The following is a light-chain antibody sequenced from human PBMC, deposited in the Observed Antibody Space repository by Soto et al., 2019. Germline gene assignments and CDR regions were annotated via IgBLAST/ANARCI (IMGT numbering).Light chain of an antibody. V-gene: IGKV2-28*01. Sequence: DIVMTQSPLSLPVTPGEPASISCRSSQSLLHSNGYNYLDWYLQKPGQSPQLLIYLGSNRASGVPDGFSGSGSGTDFTLKISRVEAEDVGVYYCMQALQTPPAFTFGPGTKVDIK. J-gene: IGKJ3*01. CDR1: QSLLHSNGYNY. CDR2: LGS. CDR3: MQALQTPPAFT.